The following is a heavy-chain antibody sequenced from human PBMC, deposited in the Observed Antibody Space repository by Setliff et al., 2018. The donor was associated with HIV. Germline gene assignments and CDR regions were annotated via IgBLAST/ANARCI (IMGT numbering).Heavy chain of an antibody. J-gene: IGHJ5*02. V-gene: IGHV4-61*08. CDR2: IYYSGST. CDR1: SGSVSRSDYY. Sequence: SETLSLTCTVSSGSVSRSDYYWGWIRQTPGKGLEWIGYIYYSGSTNYNPSLKSRVTISVDTSKNQFSLKLSSVTAADTAVYYCARDFGGYCSSMSCPGLFDPWGEGTLVTVSS. D-gene: IGHD2-2*01. CDR3: ARDFGGYCSSMSCPGLFDP.